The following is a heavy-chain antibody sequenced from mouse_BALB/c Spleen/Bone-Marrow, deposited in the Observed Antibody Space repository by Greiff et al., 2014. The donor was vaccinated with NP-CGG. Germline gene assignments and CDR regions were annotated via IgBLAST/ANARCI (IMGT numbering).Heavy chain of an antibody. CDR3: ARKGNYGWFAY. CDR2: INPYNGAT. CDR1: GYSFTAYY. V-gene: IGHV1-18*01. Sequence: VQLQQSGPELVKPGASVKIPCKASGYSFTAYYIHWVKQSHVKSLEWIGRINPYNGATSYNQNFKDKASLTVDKSSSTAYMELHSPTSEDSAVYYCARKGNYGWFAYWGQGTLVTVSA. D-gene: IGHD2-1*01. J-gene: IGHJ3*01.